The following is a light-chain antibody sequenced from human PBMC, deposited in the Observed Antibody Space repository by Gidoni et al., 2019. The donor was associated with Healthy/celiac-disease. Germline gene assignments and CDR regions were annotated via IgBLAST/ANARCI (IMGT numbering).Light chain of an antibody. CDR3: QQGNSIRWT. CDR2: AAS. V-gene: IGKV1-39*01. J-gene: IGKJ1*01. CDR1: QSISSY. Sequence: DLPITHFPSSLSASVGDRVTIPCRASQSISSYLNWYQQKPGKAPKLLIYAASSLQSGVPSRFSGSGSGTDFTLTISSLQPEDFATYYCQQGNSIRWTFGQGTKVEIK.